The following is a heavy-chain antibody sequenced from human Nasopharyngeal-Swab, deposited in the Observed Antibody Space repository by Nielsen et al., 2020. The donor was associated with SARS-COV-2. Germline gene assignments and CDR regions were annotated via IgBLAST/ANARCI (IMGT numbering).Heavy chain of an antibody. J-gene: IGHJ6*02. D-gene: IGHD3-10*01. CDR3: ASLLWFGELPSDYYYYGMDV. CDR1: GFTFSDYY. CDR2: ISSSGSTI. V-gene: IGHV3-11*04. Sequence: GESLKISCAASGFTFSDYYMSWIRQAPGKGLEWVPYISSSGSTIYYADSVKGRFTISRDNAKNSLYLQMNSLRAEDTAVYYCASLLWFGELPSDYYYYGMDVWGQGTTVTVSS.